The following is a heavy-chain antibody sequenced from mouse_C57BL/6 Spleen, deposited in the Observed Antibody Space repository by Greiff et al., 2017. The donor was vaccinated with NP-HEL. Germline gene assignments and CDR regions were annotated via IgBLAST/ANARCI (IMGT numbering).Heavy chain of an antibody. J-gene: IGHJ2*01. V-gene: IGHV1-82*01. CDR1: GYAFSSSW. CDR3: AREGFQLLRSYYFDY. D-gene: IGHD1-1*01. CDR2: IYPGDGDT. Sequence: QVQLQQSGPELVKPGASVKISCKASGYAFSSSWMNWVKQRPGKGLEWIGRIYPGDGDTNYNGKFKGKATLTADKSSSTAYMQLSSLTSEDSAVYFCAREGFQLLRSYYFDYWGQGTTLTVSS.